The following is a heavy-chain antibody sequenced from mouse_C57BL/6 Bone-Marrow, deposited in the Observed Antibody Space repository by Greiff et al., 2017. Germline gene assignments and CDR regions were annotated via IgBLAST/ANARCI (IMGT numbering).Heavy chain of an antibody. J-gene: IGHJ1*03. CDR3: ASGIYDDYDVLWYFDV. Sequence: QVQLQQSGAELMKPGASVKLSCKATGYTFTGYWIEWVKQRPGHGLEWIGEILPGSGSTNYNEKFKGKATFTADTSSNTAYMQLSSLTTEDSAISYCASGIYDDYDVLWYFDVWGTGTTVTVSS. D-gene: IGHD2-4*01. V-gene: IGHV1-9*01. CDR1: GYTFTGYW. CDR2: ILPGSGST.